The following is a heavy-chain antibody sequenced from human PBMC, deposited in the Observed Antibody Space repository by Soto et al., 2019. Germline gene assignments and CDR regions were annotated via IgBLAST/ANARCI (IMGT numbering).Heavy chain of an antibody. Sequence: QVQMVQSGAEVKEPGASVKVSCKASGYTFTAYYIHWVRQAPGQGLEWMGWINPNSGATKHAQKFQGRVTMTSDSHIRTANMELSSLGSDDTVVYYCARAFVAAAGSGEYAMDVWGQGTTVTVSS. D-gene: IGHD6-25*01. V-gene: IGHV1-2*02. J-gene: IGHJ6*02. CDR2: INPNSGAT. CDR3: ARAFVAAAGSGEYAMDV. CDR1: GYTFTAYY.